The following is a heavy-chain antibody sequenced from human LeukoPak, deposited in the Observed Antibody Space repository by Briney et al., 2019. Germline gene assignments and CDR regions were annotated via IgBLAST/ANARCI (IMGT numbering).Heavy chain of an antibody. CDR2: IKQDGGEI. CDR1: GFTFSSYW. CDR3: ARRYFDY. Sequence: QAGGSLRLSCAATGFTFSSYWMHWVRQAPGKGLEWVANIKQDGGEIYYVDSVKGRFAISRDNAKNALYLQMNSLRAEDTAVYYCARRYFDYWGQGTLVTVSS. J-gene: IGHJ4*02. V-gene: IGHV3-7*03.